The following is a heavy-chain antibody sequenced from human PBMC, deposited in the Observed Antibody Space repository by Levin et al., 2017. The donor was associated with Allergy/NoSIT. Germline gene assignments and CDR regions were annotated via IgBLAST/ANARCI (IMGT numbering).Heavy chain of an antibody. J-gene: IGHJ4*02. CDR2: ISYDGSNK. V-gene: IGHV3-30*04. CDR3: ARDRGGDYVPYFDY. CDR1: GFTFSSYA. D-gene: IGHD2-21*02. Sequence: GESLKISCAASGFTFSSYAMHWVRQAPGKGLEWVAVISYDGSNKYYADSVKGRFTISRDNSKNTLYLQMNSLRAEDTAVYYCARDRGGDYVPYFDYWGQGTLVTVSS.